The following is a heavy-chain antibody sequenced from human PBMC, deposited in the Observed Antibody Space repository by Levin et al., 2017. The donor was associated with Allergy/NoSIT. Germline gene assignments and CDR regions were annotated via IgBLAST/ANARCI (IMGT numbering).Heavy chain of an antibody. CDR1: GFTFSSYG. D-gene: IGHD5-18*01. V-gene: IGHV3-33*01. J-gene: IGHJ4*02. CDR2: IWYDGSNK. CDR3: AGGYSYGPFDY. Sequence: LSLTCAASGFTFSSYGMHWVRQAPGKGLEWVAVIWYDGSNKYYADSVKGRFTISRDNSKNTLYLQMNSLRAEDTAVYYCAGGYSYGPFDYWGQGTLVTVSS.